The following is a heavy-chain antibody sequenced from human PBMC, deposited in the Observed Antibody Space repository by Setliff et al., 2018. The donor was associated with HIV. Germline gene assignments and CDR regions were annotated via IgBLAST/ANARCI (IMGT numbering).Heavy chain of an antibody. V-gene: IGHV4-34*01. D-gene: IGHD3-9*01. CDR2: VVDSCSV. J-gene: IGHJ6*02. Sequence: SETLSLTCSIYGGSLTYYYWSWLRQSPGKGLEWMGEVVDSCSVNYNPSLKSRVTISVDPSKKEFSLKLASVTAADTAVYFCARGRDCDSSNCLLRYFYNYGMDVWGQGTTVTVSS. CDR1: GGSLTYYY. CDR3: ARGRDCDSSNCLLRYFYNYGMDV.